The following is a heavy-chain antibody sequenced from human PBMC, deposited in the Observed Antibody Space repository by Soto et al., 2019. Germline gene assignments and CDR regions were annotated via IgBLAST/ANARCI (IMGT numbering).Heavy chain of an antibody. CDR1: GFFFSSYA. CDR2: IGGSGGYK. V-gene: IGHV3-23*01. Sequence: EVQLLESGGGLVQPGGSLRLSCAASGFFFSSYAMSWVRQAPGKGLEWVSGIGGSGGYKSYADSVKGRFTISRDNSKNTLYLHMDSVGCEDTAVYYCAKDAAMVSSTFNYFDYWGQGTLVAVSS. D-gene: IGHD6-13*01. J-gene: IGHJ4*02. CDR3: AKDAAMVSSTFNYFDY.